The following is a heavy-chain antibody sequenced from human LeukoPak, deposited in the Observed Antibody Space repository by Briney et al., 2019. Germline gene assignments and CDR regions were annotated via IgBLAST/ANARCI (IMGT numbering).Heavy chain of an antibody. J-gene: IGHJ4*02. CDR3: AREQWRVSFDY. V-gene: IGHV1-18*01. CDR2: ISPHNGHT. Sequence: ASVKVSCKASGYTFSNYGISWVRQAPGQGLKWMAWISPHNGHTNYVQAFRGRVTLTTDTSSSTAYMELRSLTSDDTAVYYCAREQWRVSFDYWGQGTVVTVSS. CDR1: GYTFSNYG. D-gene: IGHD2-8*01.